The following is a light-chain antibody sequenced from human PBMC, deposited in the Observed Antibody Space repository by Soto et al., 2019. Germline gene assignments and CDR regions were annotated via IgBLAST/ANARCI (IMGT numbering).Light chain of an antibody. CDR2: GAS. J-gene: IGKJ5*01. Sequence: EIVFTPSPGNPSLSPGERATLSCRASQSVSSSYLAWFQQKPGQAPRLLIYGASSRATGIPDRFSGSGSGTDFTLTISRLEPEDFAVYYCQQYGSFFGQGTRLE. CDR1: QSVSSSY. V-gene: IGKV3-20*01. CDR3: QQYGSF.